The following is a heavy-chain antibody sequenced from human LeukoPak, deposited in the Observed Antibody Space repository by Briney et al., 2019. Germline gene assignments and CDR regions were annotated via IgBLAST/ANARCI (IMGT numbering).Heavy chain of an antibody. D-gene: IGHD4/OR15-4a*01. CDR3: ARDGVDYSFDY. J-gene: IGHJ4*02. V-gene: IGHV3-21*01. Sequence: GGSLRLSCAASGFTFSSYSMNWVRQAPGKGLEWVSSISSSSSYICYADSVKGRFTISRDNAKNSLYLQMNSLRAEDTAVYYCARDGVDYSFDYWGQGTLVTVSS. CDR2: ISSSSSYI. CDR1: GFTFSSYS.